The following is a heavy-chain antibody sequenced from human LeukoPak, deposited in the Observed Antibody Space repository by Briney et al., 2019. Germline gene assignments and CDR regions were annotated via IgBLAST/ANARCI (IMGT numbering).Heavy chain of an antibody. V-gene: IGHV1-18*01. CDR3: ARPAIDYYDSSGYYYYFDY. CDR1: GYTFTSYD. J-gene: IGHJ4*02. Sequence: ASVEVSCKASGYTFTSYDINWVRQAPGQGLEWMGWISAYNGNTNYAQKLQGRVTMTTDTSTSTAYMELRSLRSDDTAVYYCARPAIDYYDSSGYYYYFDYWGQGTLVTVSS. D-gene: IGHD3-22*01. CDR2: ISAYNGNT.